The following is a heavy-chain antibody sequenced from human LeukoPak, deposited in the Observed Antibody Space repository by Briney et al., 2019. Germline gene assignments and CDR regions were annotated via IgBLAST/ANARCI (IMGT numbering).Heavy chain of an antibody. CDR1: GGSVTSGDYY. Sequence: SETLSLTCTVSGGSVTSGDYYWSWVRQPPGKGLEWIGYIYYSGSTNYNPSLKSRVTISVDTSKNQFSLKLSSVTAADTAVYYCARSGYCSSTSCFQNYYYYYGMDVWGQGTTVTVSS. V-gene: IGHV4-61*08. CDR2: IYYSGST. CDR3: ARSGYCSSTSCFQNYYYYYGMDV. D-gene: IGHD2-2*01. J-gene: IGHJ6*02.